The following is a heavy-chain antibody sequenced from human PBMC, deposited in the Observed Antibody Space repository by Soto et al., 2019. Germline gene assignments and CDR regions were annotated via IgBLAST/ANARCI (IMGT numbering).Heavy chain of an antibody. CDR1: GGSFSGYC. V-gene: IGHV4-34*01. D-gene: IGHD1-26*01. CDR3: AGGEAAGGATN. Sequence: SETLSLTCAVYGGSFSGYCWSWIRQPPGKGLEWIGEINHSGSTNYNPSLKSRVTISVDTSKNQFSLKLSSVTAADTVVYYCAGGEAAGGATNWGQGTLVTVPS. J-gene: IGHJ4*02. CDR2: INHSGST.